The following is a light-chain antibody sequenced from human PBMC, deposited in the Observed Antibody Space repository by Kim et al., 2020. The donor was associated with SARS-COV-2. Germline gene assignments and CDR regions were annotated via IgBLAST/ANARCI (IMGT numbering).Light chain of an antibody. Sequence: GVTISCTGSSSNIGARYDVHWYQQLPGTAPKLLIYGNSRRPSGVPDRFSGSKSGTSASLAITGLQAEDEADYYCQSYDSSLSDWVFGGGTKVTVL. CDR3: QSYDSSLSDWV. V-gene: IGLV1-40*01. CDR2: GNS. J-gene: IGLJ6*01. CDR1: SSNIGARYD.